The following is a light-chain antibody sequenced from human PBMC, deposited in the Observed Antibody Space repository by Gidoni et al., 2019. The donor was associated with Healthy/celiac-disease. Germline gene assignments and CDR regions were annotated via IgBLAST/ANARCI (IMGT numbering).Light chain of an antibody. V-gene: IGLV1-36*01. CDR2: YDD. J-gene: IGLJ2*01. CDR1: SSNIGNNA. CDR3: AAWDDSLNGVV. Sequence: QSVLTQPPSVSEAPRPRVTISCSGSSSNIGNNAVNWYQQLPGKAPKLLIYYDDLLPSGVSDRFSGSKSGTSPSLAISGLQSEDEADYYCAAWDDSLNGVVFGGGTKLTVL.